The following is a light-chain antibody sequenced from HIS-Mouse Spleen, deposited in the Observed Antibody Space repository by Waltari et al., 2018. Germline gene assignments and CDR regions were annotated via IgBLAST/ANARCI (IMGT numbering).Light chain of an antibody. CDR1: ALPKKY. V-gene: IGLV3-10*01. Sequence: SYELTQPPSVSVSPGQTARITCSGDALPKKYAYWYQQKSGQAPVLVIYEDSKRPSGITEGFSGASSGTMATVTISGAQVEDEADYYCYSTDSSGNHRVFGGGTKLTVL. CDR2: EDS. J-gene: IGLJ2*01. CDR3: YSTDSSGNHRV.